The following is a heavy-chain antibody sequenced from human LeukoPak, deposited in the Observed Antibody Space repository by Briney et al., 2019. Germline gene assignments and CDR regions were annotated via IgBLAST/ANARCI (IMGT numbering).Heavy chain of an antibody. CDR1: GGSISSDNW. V-gene: IGHV4-4*02. D-gene: IGHD3-3*01. J-gene: IGHJ4*02. CDR3: ARCGYYSIDY. CDR2: IYHSGST. Sequence: PSETLSLTCVVSGGSISSDNWWSWVRQPPGKGLEWIGEIYHSGSTNYNPSLKSRVTISLDKSKNQFSLKLSSVTAADTAVYYCARCGYYSIDYWGQGTLVTVSS.